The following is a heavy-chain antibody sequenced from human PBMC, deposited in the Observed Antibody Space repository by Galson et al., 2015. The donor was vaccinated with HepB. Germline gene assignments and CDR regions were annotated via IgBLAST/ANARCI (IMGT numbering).Heavy chain of an antibody. D-gene: IGHD2-2*02. CDR3: AGCSSTSCYTGGLD. V-gene: IGHV3-11*01. J-gene: IGHJ4*02. Sequence: SLRLSCAASGFTFSDYYMSWIRQAPGKGLEWVSYISSSGSTIYYADSVKGRFIISRDNAKNSLYLQMNSLRAEDTAVYYCAGCSSTSCYTGGLDWGQGSLVTVSS. CDR1: GFTFSDYY. CDR2: ISSSGSTI.